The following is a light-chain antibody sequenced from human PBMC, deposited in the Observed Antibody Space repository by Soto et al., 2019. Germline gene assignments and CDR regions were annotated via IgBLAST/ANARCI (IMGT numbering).Light chain of an antibody. V-gene: IGKV3-20*01. J-gene: IGKJ1*01. CDR1: QSVSSSH. CDR2: GAS. Sequence: EIVLTQSPGTLSLSPGERATLSCRASQSVSSSHLAWYQQKPGRAPTLLIYGASSRATGIPDRFSGSGSGTVFTLTISRLEPGDFAVYYCQQYGSLWTFGQGTKVEI. CDR3: QQYGSLWT.